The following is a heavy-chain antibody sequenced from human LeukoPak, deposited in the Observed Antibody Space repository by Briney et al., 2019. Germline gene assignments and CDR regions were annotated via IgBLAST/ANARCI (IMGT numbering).Heavy chain of an antibody. CDR3: AKDLRTLGSGWYCAGDP. CDR2: ISPSSSYM. Sequence: GGSLRLSCAASGFTFSDYTMNWVRQAPGKGLEWVSSISPSSSYMYYADSVKGRFTISRDNSKNTLYLQMNSLRAEDTAVYYCAKDLRTLGSGWYCAGDPWGQGTLVTVSS. J-gene: IGHJ5*02. CDR1: GFTFSDYT. V-gene: IGHV3-21*01. D-gene: IGHD6-19*01.